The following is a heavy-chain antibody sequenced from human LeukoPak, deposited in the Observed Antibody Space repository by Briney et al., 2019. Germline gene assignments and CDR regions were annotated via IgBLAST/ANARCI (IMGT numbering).Heavy chain of an antibody. D-gene: IGHD2/OR15-2a*01. J-gene: IGHJ4*02. Sequence: PGVSLGLSCAASGFTFSDSYMHWIRQAPGKGLEWIAYMSSSGNIIYYADSVKGRFTISRDNANNSLYLEMNSLRTEDTAVYYCARDFYSVLDYWGQGTLVTVSS. V-gene: IGHV3-11*01. CDR1: GFTFSDSY. CDR3: ARDFYSVLDY. CDR2: MSSSGNII.